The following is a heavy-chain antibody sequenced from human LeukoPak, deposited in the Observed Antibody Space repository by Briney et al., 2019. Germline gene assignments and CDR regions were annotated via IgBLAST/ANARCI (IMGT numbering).Heavy chain of an antibody. CDR1: GGSISSSSYY. CDR3: AKDIPYYYDSNVYY. V-gene: IGHV4-39*07. J-gene: IGHJ4*02. CDR2: SSYSGSP. D-gene: IGHD3-22*01. Sequence: SETLSLTCTVSGGSISSSSYYWAWIRQPPGKGLEWIGSSSYSGSPYYNPSLKSRVTISVDTSQNQFSLKLSSVTAADTAVYYCAKDIPYYYDSNVYYWGQGTLVTVSS.